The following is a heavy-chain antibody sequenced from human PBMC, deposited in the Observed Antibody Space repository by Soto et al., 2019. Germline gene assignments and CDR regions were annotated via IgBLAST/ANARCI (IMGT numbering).Heavy chain of an antibody. CDR2: IIPIFGTA. CDR3: AREGGSGNYRYYAMDV. J-gene: IGHJ6*02. CDR1: GGTFSSYA. D-gene: IGHD3-10*01. Sequence: QVQLVQSGAEVKKPGSSVKVSCKASGGTFSSYAISWVRQAPGQGLEWMGGIIPIFGTATYAQKFQGRVTITADEYTSTAYMELSSLISEDTAVYYCAREGGSGNYRYYAMDVWGQGTTVTVSS. V-gene: IGHV1-69*12.